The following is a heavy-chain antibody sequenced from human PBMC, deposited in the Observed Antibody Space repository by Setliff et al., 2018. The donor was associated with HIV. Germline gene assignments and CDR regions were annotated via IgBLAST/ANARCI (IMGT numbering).Heavy chain of an antibody. Sequence: SETLSLTCIVSGGSISSSSYYWGWIRQPPGKGLEWIGPVYYSGSTYYNPSLRSRVTISVDTSENQFSLKRSSVTAADTAVYYCARDGYSSSWYVISGSFDYWGQGILVTVSS. J-gene: IGHJ4*02. CDR1: GGSISSSSYY. CDR3: ARDGYSSSWYVISGSFDY. D-gene: IGHD6-13*01. CDR2: VYYSGST. V-gene: IGHV4-39*07.